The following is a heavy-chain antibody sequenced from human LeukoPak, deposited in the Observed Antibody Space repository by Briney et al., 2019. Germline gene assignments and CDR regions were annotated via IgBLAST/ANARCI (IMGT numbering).Heavy chain of an antibody. V-gene: IGHV3-30*04. CDR3: AREAVVLTLDY. Sequence: GRSLRLSCAASGFTFSSYAMHWVRQAPGKGLEWGAVISYDGSNKYYADSVKGRFTISRDNSKNTLYLQMNSLRAEDTAVYYCAREAVVLTLDYWGQGTLVTVSS. CDR1: GFTFSSYA. D-gene: IGHD6-19*01. CDR2: ISYDGSNK. J-gene: IGHJ4*02.